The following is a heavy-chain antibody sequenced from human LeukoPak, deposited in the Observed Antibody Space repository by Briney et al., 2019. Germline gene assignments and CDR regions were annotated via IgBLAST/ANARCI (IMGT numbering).Heavy chain of an antibody. Sequence: GRSLRLSCAASGFTFSTYGMHWVRQAPGKGLEWVSYISNTGNTIYYADSVKGRFTISRNNAKNSLYLQMNSLRAEDTALYSCARGIWFDPWGQGTLVTVSS. CDR2: ISNTGNTI. CDR1: GFTFSTYG. CDR3: ARGIWFDP. J-gene: IGHJ5*02. V-gene: IGHV3-48*03.